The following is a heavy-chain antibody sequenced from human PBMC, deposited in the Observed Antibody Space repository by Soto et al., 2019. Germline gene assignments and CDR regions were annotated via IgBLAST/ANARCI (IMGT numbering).Heavy chain of an antibody. CDR3: AAGSMWAFDY. J-gene: IGHJ4*02. CDR1: GYSFTSYW. CDR2: IYPGDSNN. D-gene: IGHD1-26*01. Sequence: GQSLKISCKGSGYSFTSYWIGWVRQMPGKGLEWMGIIYPGDSNNRYSPSFQGQVTISADKSITTAYLQWSSLKASDTAMYYCAAGSMWAFDYWGQGTLVTVSS. V-gene: IGHV5-51*01.